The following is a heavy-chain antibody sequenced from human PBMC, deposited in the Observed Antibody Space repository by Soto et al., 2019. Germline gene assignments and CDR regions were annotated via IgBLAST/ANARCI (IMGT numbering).Heavy chain of an antibody. CDR1: GYNFAGYW. Sequence: GESLKICCKGSGYNFAGYWIAWVRQMPGKGLELMGIIYPSDSDTRYRPSFQGQVTISADKSISSAYLQWSSLRVSDTAMYYCARGGVSTRTFDYWGQGTPVTVSS. V-gene: IGHV5-51*01. D-gene: IGHD3-3*01. J-gene: IGHJ4*02. CDR2: IYPSDSDT. CDR3: ARGGVSTRTFDY.